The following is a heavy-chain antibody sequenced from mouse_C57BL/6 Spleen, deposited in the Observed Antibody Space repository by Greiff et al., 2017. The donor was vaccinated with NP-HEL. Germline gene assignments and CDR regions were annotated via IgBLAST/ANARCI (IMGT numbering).Heavy chain of an antibody. CDR3: ARSFYDGYPDY. D-gene: IGHD2-3*01. CDR1: GFNIKNTY. CDR2: IDPANGNT. J-gene: IGHJ2*01. Sequence: VQLQQSVAELVRPGASVKLSSASGFNIKNTYMHWVKQRPEQGLEWIGRIDPANGNTKYAPKFQGKATITADTSSNTAYLQLSSLASEDTAIYYCARSFYDGYPDYRGQGTTRTVSS. V-gene: IGHV14-3*01.